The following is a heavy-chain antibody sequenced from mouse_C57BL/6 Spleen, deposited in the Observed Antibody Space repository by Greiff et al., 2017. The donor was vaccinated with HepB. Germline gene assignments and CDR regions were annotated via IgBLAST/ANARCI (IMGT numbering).Heavy chain of an antibody. CDR3: VKAVSTGSSYTWFAY. D-gene: IGHD1-1*01. V-gene: IGHV7-4*01. Sequence: EVKLVESGGGLVQPGASLRLSCAASGFTFNDYQMSWVRQAPGKAPEWLALIRNKANGYTTEYTASVKGRFTISRDNSQNILYLHMNTLRAEDRATCYCVKAVSTGSSYTWFAYWGQGTLVTVSA. J-gene: IGHJ3*01. CDR1: GFTFNDYQ. CDR2: IRNKANGYTT.